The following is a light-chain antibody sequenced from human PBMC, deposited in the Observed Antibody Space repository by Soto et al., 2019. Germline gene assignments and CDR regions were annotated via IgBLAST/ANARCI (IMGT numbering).Light chain of an antibody. CDR1: KSVGIK. CDR2: GAS. J-gene: IGKJ5*01. CDR3: QQYHNWPPLT. V-gene: IGKV3-15*01. Sequence: EIVMTQSPATLSVSPGERATLSCRASKSVGIKLDWYQQKPGQAPRILIHGASTRASGISARFSGSGSGTEFTLTITNLQSEDFAIYYCQQYHNWPPLTFGQGTRLDIK.